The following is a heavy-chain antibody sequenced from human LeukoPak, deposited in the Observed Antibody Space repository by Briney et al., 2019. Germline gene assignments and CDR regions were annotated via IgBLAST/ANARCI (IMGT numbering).Heavy chain of an antibody. CDR3: ARKSAIRRTSEFDY. J-gene: IGHJ4*02. D-gene: IGHD2-2*01. V-gene: IGHV1-2*02. Sequence: ASVKVSCKASGYTFTTYAISWVRQAPGQGLEWMGWINPNSGGTNYAQKFQGRVTMTSDTSISTAYMELSSLRSDDTAVYYCARKSAIRRTSEFDYWGQGTLVTVSS. CDR1: GYTFTTYA. CDR2: INPNSGGT.